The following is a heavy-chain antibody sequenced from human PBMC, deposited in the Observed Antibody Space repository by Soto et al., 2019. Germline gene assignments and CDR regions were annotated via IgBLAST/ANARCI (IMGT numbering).Heavy chain of an antibody. CDR1: GFTFSNYA. Sequence: GGSLRLSCAVSGFTFSNYAMSWVRQAPGKGLEWVSAISGAGGSTFYADSVKGRFTVSRDNSMNTVYLQMNNLRAEDTAVYYCAYVREWLLSNGMHFRCPALTVTVSS. J-gene: IGHJ6*02. CDR2: ISGAGGST. D-gene: IGHD3-10*02. V-gene: IGHV3-23*01. CDR3: AYVREWLLSNGMHF.